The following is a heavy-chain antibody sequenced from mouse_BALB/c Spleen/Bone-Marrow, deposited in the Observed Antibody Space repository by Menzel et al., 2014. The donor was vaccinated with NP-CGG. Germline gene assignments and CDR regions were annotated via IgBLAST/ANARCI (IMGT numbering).Heavy chain of an antibody. V-gene: IGHV5-4*02. D-gene: IGHD1-1*01. CDR1: RFTFSDYY. J-gene: IGHJ3*01. CDR3: ANYYGSTWFAY. CDR2: ISDGGSYT. Sequence: EVMLVESGGGLVKPGGSLKLSCAASRFTFSDYYMYWVRQTPEKRLEWVATISDGGSYTYYPDSVKGRFTISRDNAKNNLYLQMNSLKSEDTAMYYCANYYGSTWFAYWGQGALVTVSA.